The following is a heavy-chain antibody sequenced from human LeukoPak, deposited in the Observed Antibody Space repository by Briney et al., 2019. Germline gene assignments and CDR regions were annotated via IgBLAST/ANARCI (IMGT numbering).Heavy chain of an antibody. CDR3: ARGSWITGTTSYYYHMDV. CDR1: GYTFINYD. J-gene: IGHJ6*03. CDR2: MNPNNGRT. Sequence: ASVKVSCKASGYTFINYDINWVRQATGQGLEWMGWMNPNNGRTGYAQKFQGRVTVTRNSSISTAYMELNTLTSDDTAVYYCARGSWITGTTSYYYHMDVWGKGTTVTVSS. D-gene: IGHD1-7*01. V-gene: IGHV1-8*01.